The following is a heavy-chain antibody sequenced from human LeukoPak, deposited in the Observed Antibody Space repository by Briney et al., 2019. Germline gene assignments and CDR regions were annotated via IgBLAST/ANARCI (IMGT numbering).Heavy chain of an antibody. J-gene: IGHJ6*02. CDR3: AKDIGVGYSGSFNAYYYYYYGMDV. V-gene: IGHV3-43*01. Sequence: GGSLRLSCAASGFTFSSYAISWVRQAPGKGLEWVSLISWDGGSTYYADSVKGRFTISRDNSKNSLYLQMNSLRTEDTALYYCAKDIGVGYSGSFNAYYYYYYGMDVWGQGTTVTVSS. D-gene: IGHD1-26*01. CDR2: ISWDGGST. CDR1: GFTFSSYA.